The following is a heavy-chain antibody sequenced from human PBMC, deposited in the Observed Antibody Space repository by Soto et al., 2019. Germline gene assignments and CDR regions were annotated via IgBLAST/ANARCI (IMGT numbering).Heavy chain of an antibody. J-gene: IGHJ4*02. CDR3: ATVRAHYFAY. CDR1: GGSISSDY. V-gene: IGHV4-59*06. Sequence: HVQLQESGPGLVKPSQTLSLTCTVSGGSISSDYTGSTYYNPSLKCRLTISIDTSNNQFPLSLRSVTAADTAVYYCATVRAHYFAYWDQGTLVTVSS. CDR2: TYY.